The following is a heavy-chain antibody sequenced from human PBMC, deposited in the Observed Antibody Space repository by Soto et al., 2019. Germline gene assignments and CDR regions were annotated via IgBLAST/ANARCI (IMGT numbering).Heavy chain of an antibody. CDR1: RFTFTSYA. V-gene: IGHV3-23*01. D-gene: IGHD1-26*01. CDR2: ISASGCAT. CDR3: AKDVEGGSLFRGAFDY. Sequence: EVELLESGGGLVQPGGSLRLSCVASRFTFTSYAMSWVRQAPGKGLEWVAAISASGCATIHADSVKGRLTISRDNSKNTLYLQMNSLRAEDTAVYYCAKDVEGGSLFRGAFDYWGQGTQVTVSS. J-gene: IGHJ4*02.